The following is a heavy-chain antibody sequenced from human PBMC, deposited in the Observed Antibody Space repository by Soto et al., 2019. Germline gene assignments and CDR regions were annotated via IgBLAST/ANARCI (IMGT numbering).Heavy chain of an antibody. CDR2: INHSGST. V-gene: IGHV4-34*01. Sequence: TSETLSLTCAVYGGSFSGYYWNWIRQPPGKGLEWIGEINHSGSTNYNPSLKSRVTISVDTSKNQFSLKLSSVTAADTAVYYCARGLTYYYGSGSYGYMDVWGKGTTVTV. D-gene: IGHD3-10*01. J-gene: IGHJ6*03. CDR1: GGSFSGYY. CDR3: ARGLTYYYGSGSYGYMDV.